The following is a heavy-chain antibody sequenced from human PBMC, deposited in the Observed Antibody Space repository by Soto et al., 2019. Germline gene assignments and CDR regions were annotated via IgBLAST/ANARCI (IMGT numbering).Heavy chain of an antibody. V-gene: IGHV4-39*01. J-gene: IGHJ6*02. CDR2: IYYSGST. D-gene: IGHD6-13*01. Sequence: SETLSLTCTVSGGSISSSSYYWGWIRQPPGKGLEWIGSIYYSGSTYYNPSLKSRVTISVDTSKNQFSLKLSSVTAADTAVYYCAIIPGIAAAGSYYYYYGMDVWGQGTTVTVSS. CDR1: GGSISSSSYY. CDR3: AIIPGIAAAGSYYYYYGMDV.